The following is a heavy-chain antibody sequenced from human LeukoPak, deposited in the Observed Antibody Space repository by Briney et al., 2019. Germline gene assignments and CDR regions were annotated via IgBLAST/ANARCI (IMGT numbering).Heavy chain of an antibody. CDR2: IYSGGST. V-gene: IGHV3-53*01. J-gene: IGHJ6*02. Sequence: GGSLRLSCAASGFTFSSNYMSWLRQAPGKGLEWVSVIYSGGSTYYADCVKGRFTISRDNSKNTLYLQMNSLRAEDTAVYYCARDLGYSYGYGYYYYGMDVWGQGTTVTVSS. CDR3: ARDLGYSYGYGYYYYGMDV. CDR1: GFTFSSNY. D-gene: IGHD5-18*01.